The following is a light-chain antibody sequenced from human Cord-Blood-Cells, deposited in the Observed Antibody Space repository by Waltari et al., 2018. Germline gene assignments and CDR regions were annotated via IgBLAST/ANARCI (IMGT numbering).Light chain of an antibody. CDR3: QQYGSSLALT. J-gene: IGKJ4*01. Sequence: EIVLTQSPGTLSLSPGERATLSCRASQSVSSSYLAWYQQKPGQAPRLLIYGASSRATGIPDRCSGSGAWTDFTLTISRLEPEDVAVYYCQQYGSSLALTFGGGTKVEIK. V-gene: IGKV3-20*01. CDR2: GAS. CDR1: QSVSSSY.